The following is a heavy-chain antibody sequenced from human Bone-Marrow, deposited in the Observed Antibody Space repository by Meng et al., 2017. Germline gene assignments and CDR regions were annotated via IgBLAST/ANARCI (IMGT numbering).Heavy chain of an antibody. CDR1: GFTFSSYA. Sequence: GESLKISCAASGFTFSSYAMSWVRQAPGKGLEWVSAISGSGGSTYYADSVKGRFTISRDNSKNTLYLQMNSLRAEDTAVYYCARAPYDSSGYYYGAYFDYWGQGTLVTVSS. D-gene: IGHD3-22*01. J-gene: IGHJ4*02. CDR3: ARAPYDSSGYYYGAYFDY. CDR2: ISGSGGST. V-gene: IGHV3-23*01.